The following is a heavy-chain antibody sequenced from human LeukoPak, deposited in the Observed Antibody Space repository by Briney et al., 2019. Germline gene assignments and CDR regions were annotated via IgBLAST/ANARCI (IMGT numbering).Heavy chain of an antibody. CDR2: INHSGST. CDR3: ARGPPPESY. CDR1: GGSFSGYY. J-gene: IGHJ4*02. Sequence: KPSETLSLTCAVYGGSFSGYYWSWIRQPPGKGLEWIGEINHSGSTNYNPSLKSRVTISVDTSKNQFSLKLSSVTAADTAVYYCARGPPPESYWGQGTLVTVSS. V-gene: IGHV4-34*01.